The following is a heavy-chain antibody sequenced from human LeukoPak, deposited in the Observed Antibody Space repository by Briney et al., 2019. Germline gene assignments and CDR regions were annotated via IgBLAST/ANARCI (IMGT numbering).Heavy chain of an antibody. J-gene: IGHJ4*02. CDR2: INHSGYT. V-gene: IGHV4-34*01. D-gene: IGHD2-2*01. CDR1: GVSFDDYY. CDR3: TRMPRGHDY. Sequence: SETLSLTCAVSGVSFDDYYWSWVRQTPGKGLEWIGEINHSGYTNDNPSLKSRVTLSIDTSRKQFSLNLRSVTVADAGIYYRTRMPRGHDYWGQGTQVTVSS.